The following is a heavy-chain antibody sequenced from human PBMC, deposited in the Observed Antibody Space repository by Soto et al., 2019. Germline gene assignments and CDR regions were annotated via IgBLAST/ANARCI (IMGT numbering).Heavy chain of an antibody. CDR2: IKQDGSEK. J-gene: IGHJ5*02. Sequence: GGSLRLSCAASGFTFSSYWMSWVRQAPGKGPEWVANIKQDGSEKYYVDSVKGRFTISRDNAENSLFLQMNSLRAEDTAVYYCARGGCSSTSCYTGGWFDPWGQGTLVTVSS. CDR3: ARGGCSSTSCYTGGWFDP. V-gene: IGHV3-7*01. CDR1: GFTFSSYW. D-gene: IGHD2-2*02.